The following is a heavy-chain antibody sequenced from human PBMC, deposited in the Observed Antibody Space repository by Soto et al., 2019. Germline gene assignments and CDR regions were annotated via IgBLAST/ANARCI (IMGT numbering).Heavy chain of an antibody. J-gene: IGHJ6*02. CDR1: GYTFTGYY. CDR3: ATGTLVSWGMDV. D-gene: IGHD3-10*01. V-gene: IGHV1-2*04. CDR2: INPNSGGT. Sequence: GASVKVSCKASGYTFTGYYMHWVRQAPGQGLEWMGWINPNSGGTNYAQKFQGWVTMTRDTSISTAYMELSRLRSDDTAGYYCATGTLVSWGMDVWGQGTTVTVSS.